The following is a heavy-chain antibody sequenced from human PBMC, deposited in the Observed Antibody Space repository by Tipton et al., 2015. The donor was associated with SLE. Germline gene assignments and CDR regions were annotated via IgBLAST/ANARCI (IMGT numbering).Heavy chain of an antibody. J-gene: IGHJ6*02. CDR2: IYNSGST. D-gene: IGHD3-3*01. CDR3: ARGRKYYDFWSGYDRYYYYGMDV. V-gene: IGHV4-4*07. CDR1: GGSISNYY. Sequence: TLSLTCTVSGGSISNYYWSWIRQPAGKGLEWIGRIYNSGSTDYNPSLKSRVTMSVDTSKNQFSLRLRSVTAADTAVYYCARGRKYYDFWSGYDRYYYYGMDVWGQGTTVTVSS.